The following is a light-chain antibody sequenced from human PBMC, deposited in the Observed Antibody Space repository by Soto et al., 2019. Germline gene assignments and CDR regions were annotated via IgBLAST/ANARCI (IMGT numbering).Light chain of an antibody. CDR1: QSISSY. Sequence: QMAQYPCYLSESVGDRVTIACRSSQSISSYLNCYQQKPRKPPQLLIDAASSVQSVLPSRCSGSASGTDFTLTISILQPEDFATYYCQQGYSTRTFGQGTKVDIK. CDR3: QQGYSTRT. V-gene: IGKV1-39*01. J-gene: IGKJ1*01. CDR2: AAS.